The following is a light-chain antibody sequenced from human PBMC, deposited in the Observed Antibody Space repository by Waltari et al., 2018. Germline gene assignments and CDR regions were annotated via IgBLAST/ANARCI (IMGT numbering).Light chain of an antibody. CDR3: QHYVRLPAT. CDR2: GAS. Sequence: EIVLTQSPGTLSLSPGARATLSCRASQSVGRSLAWYQQKPGQAPRRLIYGASNRAPGIPDRFSGSGSGTDFSLTISRLEPEDFGLYSCQHYVRLPATFGQGTKVEIK. CDR1: QSVGRS. J-gene: IGKJ1*01. V-gene: IGKV3-20*01.